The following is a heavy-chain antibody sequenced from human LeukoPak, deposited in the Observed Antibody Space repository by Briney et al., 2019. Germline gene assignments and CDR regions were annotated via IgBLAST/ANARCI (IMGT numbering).Heavy chain of an antibody. CDR2: MNPNSGNT. D-gene: IGHD3-10*01. CDR1: GYTFTSYD. V-gene: IGHV1-8*01. Sequence: ASVKVSCKASGYTFTSYDINWVRQATGQGLEWMGWMNPNSGNTGYAQKFQGRVTMTRNTSISTAYMELSSLRSEDPAVYYCARSYYGSGSTNFDYWGQGTLVTVSS. J-gene: IGHJ4*02. CDR3: ARSYYGSGSTNFDY.